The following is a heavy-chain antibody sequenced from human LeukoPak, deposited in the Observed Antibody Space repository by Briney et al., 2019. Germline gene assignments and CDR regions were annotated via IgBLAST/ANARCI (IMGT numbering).Heavy chain of an antibody. D-gene: IGHD4-17*01. Sequence: GGSLRLSCAASGLTFSSYALAWVRQAPGKGLEWVSAISGSGGTTYYADSVKGHFTISRDNSKNTLYLQTNSLRAEDTAVYYCAKNIYGDYNFFYDYWGQGTLVTVSS. CDR1: GLTFSSYA. CDR2: ISGSGGTT. J-gene: IGHJ4*02. CDR3: AKNIYGDYNFFYDY. V-gene: IGHV3-23*01.